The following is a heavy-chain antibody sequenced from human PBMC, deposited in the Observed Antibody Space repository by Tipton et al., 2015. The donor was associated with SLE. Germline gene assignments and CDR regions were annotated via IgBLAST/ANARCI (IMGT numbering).Heavy chain of an antibody. J-gene: IGHJ3*02. D-gene: IGHD5-24*01. CDR2: MSGSRYT. CDR3: ASQMTIRDAFDI. V-gene: IGHV3-23*01. Sequence: SLRLSCTASGFTFSNYAMTWVRQAPGKGLEWVSSMSGSRYTHYADSVKGRFTISRDNSRNTLYLQMNSLRAEDTAVYYCASQMTIRDAFDIWGQGTMVTVSS. CDR1: GFTFSNYA.